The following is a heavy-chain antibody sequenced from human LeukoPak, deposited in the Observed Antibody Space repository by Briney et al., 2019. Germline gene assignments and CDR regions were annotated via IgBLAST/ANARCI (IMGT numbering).Heavy chain of an antibody. V-gene: IGHV1-18*01. J-gene: IGHJ4*02. Sequence: GASVKVSCKASGYTFTTYGISWVRQAPGQGLEWTGWISTYNGNTNYAQKLQGRVTMTTDTSTSTAYMELRSLRSDDTAVYYCGREYCSDGVCYSPDYWGQGTLVTVSS. CDR3: GREYCSDGVCYSPDY. CDR2: ISTYNGNT. CDR1: GYTFTTYG. D-gene: IGHD2-8*01.